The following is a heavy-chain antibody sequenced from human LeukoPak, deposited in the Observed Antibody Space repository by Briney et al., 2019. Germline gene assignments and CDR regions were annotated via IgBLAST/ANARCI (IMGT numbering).Heavy chain of an antibody. CDR1: GYSISSGYY. D-gene: IGHD4-17*01. V-gene: IGHV4-38-2*01. CDR2: IYHSGST. J-gene: IGHJ3*02. CDR3: VRHGTVTGAFDI. Sequence: SETLSLTCAVSGYSISSGYYWGWIRQPPGKGLEWIGSIYHSGSTYYNPSLKSRVTISVDTSKNQFSLKLSSVTAADTAVYYCVRHGTVTGAFDIWGQGTMVTVSS.